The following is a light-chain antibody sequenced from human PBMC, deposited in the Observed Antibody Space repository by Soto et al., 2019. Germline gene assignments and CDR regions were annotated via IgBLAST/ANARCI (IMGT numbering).Light chain of an antibody. V-gene: IGLV2-14*02. CDR2: DVS. CDR3: GSYTSSSFWV. CDR1: SSDVGSYNL. Sequence: QSVLTQPASVSGSPGQSITISCTGTSSDVGSYNLVSWYQQHPGKAPKLMIYDVSNRPSGVSNRFSGSKSGNTASLAISGLQAEDEADYYCGSYTSSSFWVFGGGTKVTVL. J-gene: IGLJ3*02.